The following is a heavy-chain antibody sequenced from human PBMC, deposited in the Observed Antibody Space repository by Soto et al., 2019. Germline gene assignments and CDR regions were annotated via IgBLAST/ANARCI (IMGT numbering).Heavy chain of an antibody. V-gene: IGHV3-74*01. CDR1: GFTFSNYW. CDR3: ARDPAPSGWYDY. CDR2: INSDGSST. Sequence: GGSLRLSCAASGFTFSNYWMHWVRQAPGKGLVWVSRINSDGSSTSYADSVKGRFTISRDNAKNTLYLQMYSLRGEDTAVYYCARDPAPSGWYDYWGQGTLVTVSS. D-gene: IGHD6-19*01. J-gene: IGHJ4*02.